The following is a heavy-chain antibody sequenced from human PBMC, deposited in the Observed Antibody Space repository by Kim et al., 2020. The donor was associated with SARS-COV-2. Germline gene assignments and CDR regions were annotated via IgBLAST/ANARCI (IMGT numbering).Heavy chain of an antibody. V-gene: IGHV5-51*01. CDR3: ARLVVTTVTTSCFDY. D-gene: IGHD4-4*01. Sequence: PSFQGQVTISADKSISTAYLQWSSLKASDTAMYYCARLVVTTVTTSCFDYWGQGTLVTVSS. J-gene: IGHJ4*02.